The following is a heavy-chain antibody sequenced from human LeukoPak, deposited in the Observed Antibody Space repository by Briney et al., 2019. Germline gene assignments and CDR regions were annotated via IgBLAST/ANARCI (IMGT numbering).Heavy chain of an antibody. V-gene: IGHV3-23*01. Sequence: PGGSLRLSCAASGFTFSSYAMSWVRQAPGKGLEWVSAISGSGGSTYYADSVKGRFTISRDNSKNTLYLQMNSLRAEDTAVYYCARRYDFWSGYSWFDPWGQGTLVTVSS. D-gene: IGHD3-3*01. CDR2: ISGSGGST. J-gene: IGHJ5*02. CDR3: ARRYDFWSGYSWFDP. CDR1: GFTFSSYA.